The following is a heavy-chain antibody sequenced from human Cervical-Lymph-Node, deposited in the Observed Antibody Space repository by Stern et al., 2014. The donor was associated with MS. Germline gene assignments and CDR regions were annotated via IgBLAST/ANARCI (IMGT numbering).Heavy chain of an antibody. CDR3: ARDYYGSGRMDV. V-gene: IGHV4-59*01. D-gene: IGHD3-10*01. Sequence: QVQLQESGPGQVKPSETLSLTCSVSGGSISTYQWSWIRQPPGKGLEWIGYSDYSGTTHYTPSLKSRVTMSVHTSKNQFSLRLRSVTAADAAVYYCARDYYGSGRMDVWGQGTTATVTS. J-gene: IGHJ6*02. CDR2: SDYSGTT. CDR1: GGSISTYQ.